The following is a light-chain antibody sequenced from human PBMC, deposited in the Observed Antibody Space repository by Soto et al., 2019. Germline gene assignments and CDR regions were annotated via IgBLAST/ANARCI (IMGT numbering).Light chain of an antibody. J-gene: IGKJ1*01. CDR3: QQYNNWPET. CDR1: QSVSSN. Sequence: PGESVTLSCMASQSVSSNLAWYQQKPGQAPRLLIYGASTRATGIPARFSGSGSGTEFTLTISSLQSEDFAVYYCQQYNNWPETFGQGTKVDIK. V-gene: IGKV3-15*01. CDR2: GAS.